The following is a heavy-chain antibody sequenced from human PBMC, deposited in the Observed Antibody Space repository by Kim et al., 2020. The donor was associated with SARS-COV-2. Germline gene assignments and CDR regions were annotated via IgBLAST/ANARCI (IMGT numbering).Heavy chain of an antibody. CDR2: IYYSGST. CDR3: ARDDGQSDWYFDL. V-gene: IGHV4-59*01. Sequence: SETLSLTCTVSGGSISSYYWSWIRQPPGKGLEWIGYIYYSGSTNYNPSLKSRVTISVDTSKNQFSLKLSSVTAADTAVYYCARDDGQSDWYFDLWGRGTLVTVSS. CDR1: GGSISSYY. J-gene: IGHJ2*01.